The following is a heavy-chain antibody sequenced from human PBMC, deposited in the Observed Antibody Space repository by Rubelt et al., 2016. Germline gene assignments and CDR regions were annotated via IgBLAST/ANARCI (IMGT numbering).Heavy chain of an antibody. CDR1: GFTFSDYY. CDR3: ARGGMDV. CDR2: TNASGDVP. V-gene: IGHV3-11*01. J-gene: IGHJ6*02. Sequence: QVQLVESGGGLVKPGGSLRLSCAASGFTFSDYYMSWIRQAPGKGLEWVSSTNASGDVPYYADSGKGRFNISRDNSRNTVFLQMNSLTNEDTALYYCARGGMDVWGQGTTVTVSS.